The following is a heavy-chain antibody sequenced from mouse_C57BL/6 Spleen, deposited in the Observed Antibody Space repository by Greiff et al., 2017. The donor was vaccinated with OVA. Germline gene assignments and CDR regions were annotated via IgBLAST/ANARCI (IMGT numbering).Heavy chain of an antibody. D-gene: IGHD2-4*01. CDR1: GFTFSDYG. Sequence: VQLKESGGGLVKPGGSLKLSCAASGFTFSDYGMHWVRQAPEKGLEWVAYISSGSSTIYYADTVKGRFTISRDNAKNTLFLQMTSLRSEDTAMYYCASDDYDAWFAYWGQGTLVTVSA. CDR3: ASDDYDAWFAY. J-gene: IGHJ3*01. CDR2: ISSGSSTI. V-gene: IGHV5-17*01.